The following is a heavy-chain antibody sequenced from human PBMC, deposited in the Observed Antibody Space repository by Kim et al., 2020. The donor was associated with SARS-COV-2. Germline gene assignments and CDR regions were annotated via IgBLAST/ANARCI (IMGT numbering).Heavy chain of an antibody. CDR2: IRSKAYGGTT. CDR1: GFTFGDYA. J-gene: IGHJ4*02. D-gene: IGHD2-2*01. Sequence: GGSLRLSCTASGFTFGDYAMSWFRQAPGKGLEWVGFIRSKAYGGTTEYAASVKGRFTISRDDSKSIAYLQMNSLKTEDTAVYYCTRVRGCSSTSCTYYYDRTSDLFFYYWGQGTLVTVSS. CDR3: TRVRGCSSTSCTYYYDRTSDLFFYY. V-gene: IGHV3-49*03.